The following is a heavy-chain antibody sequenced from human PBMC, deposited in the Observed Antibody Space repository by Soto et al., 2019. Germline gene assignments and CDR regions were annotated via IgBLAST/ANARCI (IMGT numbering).Heavy chain of an antibody. CDR2: VNPSGGHT. Sequence: QVQLMQSGAEVKKPGASVKVSCKASGDTFTAYYIHWVRQAPGQGLEWMGTVNPSGGHTTYAQHFLGRVNMTRDTATSTLYMELTSLTSEDTAVYYCARGGHVVVVTAALDYWGQGTLVTVSS. D-gene: IGHD2-21*02. CDR3: ARGGHVVVVTAALDY. J-gene: IGHJ4*02. CDR1: GDTFTAYY. V-gene: IGHV1-46*01.